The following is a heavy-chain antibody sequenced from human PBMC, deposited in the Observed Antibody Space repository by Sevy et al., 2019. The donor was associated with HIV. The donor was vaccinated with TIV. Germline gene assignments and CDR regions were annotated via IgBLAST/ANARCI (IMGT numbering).Heavy chain of an antibody. Sequence: SETLSLTCTVSGGSISRGDYYWSWIRQPPGKGLEWIGYIHNTGSTYYNPSLKSRITISVDTSKNQFSLRLSSVTAADTAMYYCAKYRMYAYGANSWFDPWGQGILVTVSS. CDR1: GGSISRGDYY. J-gene: IGHJ5*02. D-gene: IGHD4-17*01. V-gene: IGHV4-30-4*01. CDR3: AKYRMYAYGANSWFDP. CDR2: IHNTGST.